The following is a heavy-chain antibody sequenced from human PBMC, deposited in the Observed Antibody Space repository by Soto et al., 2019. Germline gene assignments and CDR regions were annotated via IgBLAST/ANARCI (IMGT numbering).Heavy chain of an antibody. J-gene: IGHJ4*02. CDR2: IYHSGST. D-gene: IGHD3-22*01. Sequence: ASETLSLTCAVSGGSISSGGYSWSWIRQPPGKGLEWIGYIYHSGSTYYNPSLKSRVTISVDRSKNQFSLKLSSVTAADTAVYYCARALLRGYDSSGYYFDYWGQGTLVNVSS. V-gene: IGHV4-30-2*01. CDR3: ARALLRGYDSSGYYFDY. CDR1: GGSISSGGYS.